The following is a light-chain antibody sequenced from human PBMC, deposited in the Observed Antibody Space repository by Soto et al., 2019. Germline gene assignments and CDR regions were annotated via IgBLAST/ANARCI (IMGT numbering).Light chain of an antibody. Sequence: DIPMTQSPATLSASIGDRVTITCRASQSISDWLAWHQQKPGQAPKLLIYKASTLESGVPSRFSGSGFGTEFTLTISSLQPDDFATYYCQQYNSYSGTFGQGTKVEIK. V-gene: IGKV1-5*03. CDR1: QSISDW. CDR3: QQYNSYSGT. CDR2: KAS. J-gene: IGKJ1*01.